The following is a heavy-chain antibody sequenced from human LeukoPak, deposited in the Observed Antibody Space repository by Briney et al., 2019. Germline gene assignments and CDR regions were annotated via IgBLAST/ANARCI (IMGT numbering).Heavy chain of an antibody. CDR3: ARSASSSWYYFDY. CDR2: IYTSGST. CDR1: GGSISSGSYY. J-gene: IGHJ4*02. Sequence: SQTLSLTCTVSGGSISSGSYYWSWIRQPAGKGLEWIGRIYTSGSTHYNPSLKSRVTISVDTSKNQFSLKLSSVTAADTAVYYCARSASSSWYYFDYWGQGTLVTVSS. D-gene: IGHD6-13*01. V-gene: IGHV4-61*02.